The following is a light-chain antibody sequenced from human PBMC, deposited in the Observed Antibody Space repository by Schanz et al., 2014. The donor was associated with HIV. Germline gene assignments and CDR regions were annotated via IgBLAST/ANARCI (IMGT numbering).Light chain of an antibody. CDR3: SSYTSSSWV. CDR2: DVS. J-gene: IGLJ3*02. Sequence: QSVLTQPASVSGSPGQSITISCTGTSSDVGGYNYVAWYQQHPGKAPKLMIYDVSKRPSGVPDRFSGSKSGTSASLAITGLQAEDEADYYCSSYTSSSWVFGGGTKLTVL. V-gene: IGLV2-14*03. CDR1: SSDVGGYNY.